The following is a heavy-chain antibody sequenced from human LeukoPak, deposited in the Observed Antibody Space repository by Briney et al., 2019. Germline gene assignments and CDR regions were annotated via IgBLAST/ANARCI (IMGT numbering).Heavy chain of an antibody. CDR1: GDSISSYY. CDR2: IFYSGST. CDR3: AKSNGYGLVDI. Sequence: SETLSLTCTVSGDSISSYYWGWIRQPPGKGLEWIGNIFYSGSTYYSPSLRSRVTISLDTSRNQFSLKLNSVTAADTAVYYCAKSNGYGLVDIWGQGTMVTVSS. V-gene: IGHV4-39*07. J-gene: IGHJ3*02. D-gene: IGHD3-10*01.